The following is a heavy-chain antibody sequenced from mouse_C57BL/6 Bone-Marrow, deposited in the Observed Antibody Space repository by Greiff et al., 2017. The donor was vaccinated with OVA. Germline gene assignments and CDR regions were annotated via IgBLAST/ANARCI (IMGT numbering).Heavy chain of an antibody. D-gene: IGHD3-3*01. CDR3: ARSKGLYYFDY. CDR1: GYTFTSYW. CDR2: IYPSDSET. J-gene: IGHJ2*01. Sequence: VKLMESGAELVRPGSSVKLSCKASGYTFTSYWMDWVKQRPGQGLEWIGNIYPSDSETHYNQKFKDKATLTVDKSSSTAYMQLSSLTSEDSAVYYCARSKGLYYFDYWGQGTTLTVSS. V-gene: IGHV1-61*01.